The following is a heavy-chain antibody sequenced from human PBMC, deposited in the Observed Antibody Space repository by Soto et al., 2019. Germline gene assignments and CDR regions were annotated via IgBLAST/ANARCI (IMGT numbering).Heavy chain of an antibody. CDR2: IYYNGST. J-gene: IGHJ5*01. Sequence: SETLSLTCTVSGNSISSGDYYWSWVRQPPGKGLEWIGYIYYNGSTYYNPSLKSRVIMSVDTSKNRLSLKLTSVTAADTAVYYCARSIVSWGQGTLVTGSS. CDR3: ARSIVS. V-gene: IGHV4-30-4*01. CDR1: GNSISSGDYY.